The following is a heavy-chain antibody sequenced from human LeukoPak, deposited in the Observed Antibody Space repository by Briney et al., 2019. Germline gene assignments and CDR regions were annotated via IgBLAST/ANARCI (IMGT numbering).Heavy chain of an antibody. D-gene: IGHD3-22*01. CDR2: ISAYNGNT. CDR3: ARDILSYYYDSSGYYSFRALGY. J-gene: IGHJ4*02. Sequence: RASVKVSCKASGYTFTSYGISWVRQAPGQGLEWMGWISAYNGNTNYAQKLRGRVTMTTDTSTSTAYMELRSLRSDDTAVYYCARDILSYYYDSSGYYSFRALGYWGQGTLVTVSS. V-gene: IGHV1-18*01. CDR1: GYTFTSYG.